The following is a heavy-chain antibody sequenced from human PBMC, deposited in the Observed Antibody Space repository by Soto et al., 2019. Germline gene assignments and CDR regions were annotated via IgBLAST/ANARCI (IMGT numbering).Heavy chain of an antibody. J-gene: IGHJ4*02. CDR2: ISGSGGST. D-gene: IGHD3-16*02. Sequence: EVQLLESGGGLVQPGGSLRLSCAASGFTFSSYAMSWVRQAPGKGLEWVSAISGSGGSTYYADSVKGRFTISRDNSKNTLYLQMNSLRAEDTAVYYCAKGMITLGGVIDHIDYWGQGTLVTVSS. CDR1: GFTFSSYA. CDR3: AKGMITLGGVIDHIDY. V-gene: IGHV3-23*01.